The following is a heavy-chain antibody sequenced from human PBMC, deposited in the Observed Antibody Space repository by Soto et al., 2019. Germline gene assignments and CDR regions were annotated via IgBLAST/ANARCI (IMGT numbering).Heavy chain of an antibody. V-gene: IGHV4-39*01. J-gene: IGHJ4*02. D-gene: IGHD6-19*01. CDR3: ARHSLRIAVAGTGEYCFDY. CDR2: IYYSGST. CDR1: DC. Sequence: DCRVRIKKPPGKGLEWIGSIYYSGSTYYNPSLKSRVTISVDTSKNQFSLKLSSVTAADTAVYYCARHSLRIAVAGTGEYCFDYSGQGPLVTVSS.